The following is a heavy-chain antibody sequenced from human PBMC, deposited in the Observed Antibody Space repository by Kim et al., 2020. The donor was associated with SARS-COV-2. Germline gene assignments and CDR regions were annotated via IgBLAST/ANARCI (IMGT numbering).Heavy chain of an antibody. V-gene: IGHV3-23*01. D-gene: IGHD3-10*01. CDR2: IEDSGSRT. Sequence: GGSLRLSCAASGFTFRYYAMSWVRQAPGKGLEWVCSIEDSGSRTYYADSVKGRFTLSRDNSKNTLNLQMNSLRAEDPAVYYCAKTFGGLLETPRPADYWGQGTLVTVSS. J-gene: IGHJ4*02. CDR3: AKTFGGLLETPRPADY. CDR1: GFTFRYYA.